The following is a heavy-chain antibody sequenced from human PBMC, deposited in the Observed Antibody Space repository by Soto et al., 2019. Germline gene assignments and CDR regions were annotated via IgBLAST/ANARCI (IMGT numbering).Heavy chain of an antibody. CDR3: AKFWGDYYDFWSGPGFDY. CDR2: ISSNGVST. CDR1: GFAFSGNT. D-gene: IGHD3-3*01. V-gene: IGHV3-64*04. Sequence: GGSLRLSCSASGFAFSGNTIQWVRQAQGKGLEYVSVISSNGVSTYYADSVKGRFTISRDNSKNTLYLQMNSLRAEDTAVYYCAKFWGDYYDFWSGPGFDYWGQGTLVTVSS. J-gene: IGHJ4*02.